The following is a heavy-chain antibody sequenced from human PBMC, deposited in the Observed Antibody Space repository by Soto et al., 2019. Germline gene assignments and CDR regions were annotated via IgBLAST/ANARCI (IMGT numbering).Heavy chain of an antibody. V-gene: IGHV3-48*01. Sequence: GGSLRLSCAASGFTFSSYSMNWVRQAPGKGLEWVSYISSSSSTIYYADSVKGRFTISRDNPKNSLYLQMNSLRAEDTAVYYCARDGDYGDYDYFDYWGQGTLVTVSS. CDR2: ISSSSSTI. D-gene: IGHD4-17*01. J-gene: IGHJ4*02. CDR1: GFTFSSYS. CDR3: ARDGDYGDYDYFDY.